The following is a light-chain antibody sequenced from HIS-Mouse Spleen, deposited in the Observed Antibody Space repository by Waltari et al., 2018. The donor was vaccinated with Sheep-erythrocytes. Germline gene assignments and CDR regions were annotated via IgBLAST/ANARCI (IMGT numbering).Light chain of an antibody. CDR1: SSDVGGYNY. Sequence: QSALTQPPSASGSPVQSVTISCTGTSSDVGGYNYVSWYQQHPGNAPKLMLYEVSKRPYGVPQRFSGSKTGNPASLTVSGLQAEDEADYYCSSYAGSNNWVFGGGTKLTVL. CDR2: EVS. V-gene: IGLV2-8*01. CDR3: SSYAGSNNWV. J-gene: IGLJ3*02.